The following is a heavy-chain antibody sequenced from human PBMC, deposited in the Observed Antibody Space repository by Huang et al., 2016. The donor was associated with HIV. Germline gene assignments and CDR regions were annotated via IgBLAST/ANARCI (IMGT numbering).Heavy chain of an antibody. D-gene: IGHD6-13*01. V-gene: IGHV1-69*13. J-gene: IGHJ3*01. CDR2: IIPIFDTV. Sequence: QVQLVQSGAEVKKPGSSVKVSCKASGGTFGSYDISWVRQAPGKGLEWMGGIIPIFDTVNDAQKFQGRVRITADASTSTAYMELTSLRSEDTAVYYCARDLTGTRAAAAGIRGDAFDVWGQGTLVTVSS. CDR3: ARDLTGTRAAAAGIRGDAFDV. CDR1: GGTFGSYD.